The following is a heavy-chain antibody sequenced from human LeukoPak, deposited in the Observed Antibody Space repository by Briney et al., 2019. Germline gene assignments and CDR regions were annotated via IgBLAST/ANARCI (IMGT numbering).Heavy chain of an antibody. J-gene: IGHJ4*02. CDR1: GYTFTSYD. CDR3: ARVPTSLYDSSGYYYPPLYYFDY. Sequence: ASVKVSCKASGYTFTSYDINWVRQATGQGLEWMGWMNPNSGNTGYAQKFQGRVTITRTTSISTAYMELSSLRSEDTAVYYCARVPTSLYDSSGYYYPPLYYFDYWGQGTLVTVSS. V-gene: IGHV1-8*03. CDR2: MNPNSGNT. D-gene: IGHD3-22*01.